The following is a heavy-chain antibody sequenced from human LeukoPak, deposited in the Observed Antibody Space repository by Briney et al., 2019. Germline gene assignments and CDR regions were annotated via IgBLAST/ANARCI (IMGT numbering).Heavy chain of an antibody. CDR1: GDSISSSAYY. CDR3: ARFFRGNDAFDI. V-gene: IGHV4-39*07. Sequence: PSETLSLTCTVSGDSISSSAYYWGWIRQPPGKGLEWIGNLYYTGSTYYNPSLESRLTISVERTKNQFSLNLSSVTAADTAVYYCARFFRGNDAFDIWGQGTVVTVSS. D-gene: IGHD3-10*01. J-gene: IGHJ3*02. CDR2: LYYTGST.